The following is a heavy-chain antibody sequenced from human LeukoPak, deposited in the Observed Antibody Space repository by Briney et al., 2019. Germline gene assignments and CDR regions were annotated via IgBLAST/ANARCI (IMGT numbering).Heavy chain of an antibody. CDR1: GFTFSSYT. D-gene: IGHD3-10*01. Sequence: GGSLRLSCAASGFTFSSYTMNWVRQAPGKGLEWVSSISSSSSYIYYADSVKGRFTISRDNAKNSLYLQMNSLRAEDTAVYYCAVVRGVIWSVFMDVWGKGTTVTISS. CDR2: ISSSSSYI. V-gene: IGHV3-21*01. J-gene: IGHJ6*03. CDR3: AVVRGVIWSVFMDV.